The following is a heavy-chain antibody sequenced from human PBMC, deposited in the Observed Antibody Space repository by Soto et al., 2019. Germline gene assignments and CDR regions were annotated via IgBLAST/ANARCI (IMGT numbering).Heavy chain of an antibody. V-gene: IGHV1-3*01. J-gene: IGHJ5*02. CDR1: VYTFTSYA. Sequence: ASVKVSCKASVYTFTSYAMHWVRQAPGQRLEWMGWINAGNGNTKYSQKFQGRVTITRATSASTAYMELSSLRSEDTAVYYCASDTSVYGAGSYYKGWFDPWGQGTLVTVSS. CDR2: INAGNGNT. D-gene: IGHD3-10*01. CDR3: ASDTSVYGAGSYYKGWFDP.